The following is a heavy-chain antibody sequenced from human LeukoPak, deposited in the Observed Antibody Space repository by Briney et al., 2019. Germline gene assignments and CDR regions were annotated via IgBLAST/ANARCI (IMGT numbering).Heavy chain of an antibody. V-gene: IGHV4-34*01. CDR3: ASGQTDAYYYYYGMDV. CDR1: GGSFSDYY. Sequence: PSETLSLTCAVYGGSFSDYYWSWIRQPPGKGLEWIGEINHSGTTNYNPSLKSRVTISVDTSKNQFSLKLSSVTAADTAVYYCASGQTDAYYYYYGMDVWGQGTTVTVSS. J-gene: IGHJ6*02. CDR2: INHSGTT. D-gene: IGHD1-14*01.